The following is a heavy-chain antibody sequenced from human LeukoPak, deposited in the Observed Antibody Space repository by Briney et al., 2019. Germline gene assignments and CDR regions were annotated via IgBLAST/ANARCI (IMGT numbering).Heavy chain of an antibody. D-gene: IGHD1-26*01. CDR2: IRGSGGST. Sequence: GGSLRLSCAASGFTFRSYAMSWVRQAPGKGLEWVSAIRGSGGSTYYADSVRGRFTISRDNSKNTLYLHMNSLRAEDTALYYCARNYYEPTYDYYFDCWGQGTLVTVSS. CDR1: GFTFRSYA. CDR3: ARNYYEPTYDYYFDC. V-gene: IGHV3-23*01. J-gene: IGHJ4*02.